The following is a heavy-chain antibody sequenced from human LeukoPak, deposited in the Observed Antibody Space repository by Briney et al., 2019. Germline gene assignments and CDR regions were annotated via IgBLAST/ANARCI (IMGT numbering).Heavy chain of an antibody. D-gene: IGHD2-8*02. CDR2: IVVGSGNT. CDR1: GFAFTTSA. V-gene: IGHV1-58*01. CDR3: AAVPNANAWYWDDAFDI. J-gene: IGHJ3*02. Sequence: SVTVSCKASGFAFTTSAVQWVRQARGQRLEWIGRIVVGSGNTDHAQKFQGRLTITRDISTSTAYMELSSLTSDDTAVYYCAAVPNANAWYWDDAFDIWGQGTMVTVSS.